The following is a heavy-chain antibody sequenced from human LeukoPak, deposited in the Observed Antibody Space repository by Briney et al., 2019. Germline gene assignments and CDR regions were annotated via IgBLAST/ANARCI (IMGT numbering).Heavy chain of an antibody. CDR1: GGTFISYA. Sequence: SVKVSCKASGGTFISYAISWVRQAPGQGLEWMGRIIPILGIAKYAQKFQGRVTITADKSTSTAYMELSSPRSEDTAVYYCARGKETYYYDSSGYYWDAFDIWGQGTMVTVSS. J-gene: IGHJ3*02. CDR3: ARGKETYYYDSSGYYWDAFDI. CDR2: IIPILGIA. V-gene: IGHV1-69*04. D-gene: IGHD3-22*01.